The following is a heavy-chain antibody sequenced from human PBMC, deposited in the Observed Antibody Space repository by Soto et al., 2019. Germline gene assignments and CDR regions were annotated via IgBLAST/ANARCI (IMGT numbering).Heavy chain of an antibody. Sequence: XXTLSLNCTVSGGSVSRGSFYWTFIRQPPGRTLEWIGFIYYTGSSTYNPSLESRVSMSVDTSRNQFSMKLTSVNAADTAVYYCARDPLSGDYRGDSWGPGTLVTVSS. CDR2: IYYTGSS. J-gene: IGHJ5*01. V-gene: IGHV4-61*01. CDR3: ARDPLSGDYRGDS. D-gene: IGHD4-17*01. CDR1: GGSVSRGSFY.